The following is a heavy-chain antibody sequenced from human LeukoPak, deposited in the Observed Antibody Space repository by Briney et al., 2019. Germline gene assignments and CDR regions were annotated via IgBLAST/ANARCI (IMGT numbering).Heavy chain of an antibody. CDR3: ARRARATGGGDYFDY. CDR1: GGSITSYY. J-gene: IGHJ4*02. Sequence: SSETLSPTCTVSGGSITSYYWTWIRQPPGKGLEWIGYVYYTGNTNYNPSLKSRVTISLDTSRSRFSLQLSSVTAADTAIYYCARRARATGGGDYFDYWGQGTPVTVSS. V-gene: IGHV4-59*08. D-gene: IGHD2-15*01. CDR2: VYYTGNT.